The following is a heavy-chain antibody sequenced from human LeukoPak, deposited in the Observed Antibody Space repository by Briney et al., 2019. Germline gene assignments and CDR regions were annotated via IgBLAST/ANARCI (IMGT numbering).Heavy chain of an antibody. J-gene: IGHJ4*02. D-gene: IGHD3-22*01. V-gene: IGHV3-9*01. CDR3: ARDREIYYDSSGAVDY. CDR1: GFTFDDYG. Sequence: GGSLRLSCAASGFTFDDYGMHWVRQAPGKGLEWVSGISWNSGNIGYADSVKGRFTISRDNAKNSLYLQMNSLRAEDTAVYYCARDREIYYDSSGAVDYWGQGTLVTVSS. CDR2: ISWNSGNI.